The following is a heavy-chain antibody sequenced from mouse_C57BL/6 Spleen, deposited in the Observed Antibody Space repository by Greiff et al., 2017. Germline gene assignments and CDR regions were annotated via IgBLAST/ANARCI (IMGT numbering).Heavy chain of an antibody. Sequence: VLLQQPGAELVRPGSSVKLSCKASGYTFTSYWLAWVKQRPGQGLEWIGNIYPSDSETHYNQKFKDKATLTVDKSSSTAYMQLSSLTSEDSAVYYCARKGYYAMDYWGQGTSVTVSS. J-gene: IGHJ4*01. V-gene: IGHV1-61*01. CDR1: GYTFTSYW. CDR3: ARKGYYAMDY. CDR2: IYPSDSET.